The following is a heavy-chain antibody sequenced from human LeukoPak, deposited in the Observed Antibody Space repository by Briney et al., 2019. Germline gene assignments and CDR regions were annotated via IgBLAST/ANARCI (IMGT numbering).Heavy chain of an antibody. V-gene: IGHV3-11*01. CDR1: GLTFSDHS. D-gene: IGHD6-13*01. CDR3: ASGYDWFDP. Sequence: GGSLRLSCAASGLTFSDHSMSWIRQAPGKGLEWVLYISTSGSTIKYADSVKGRFTISRDNAKNSLYLQISSLRVDDTAVYYCASGYDWFDPWGQGTLVTVSS. J-gene: IGHJ5*02. CDR2: ISTSGSTI.